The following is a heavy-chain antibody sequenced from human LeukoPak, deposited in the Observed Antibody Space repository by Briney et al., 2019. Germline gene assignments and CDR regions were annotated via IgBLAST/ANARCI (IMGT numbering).Heavy chain of an antibody. CDR3: ARYGSGSLEVDYGMGV. D-gene: IGHD3-10*01. CDR1: GFTFSNYW. Sequence: PGGSLRPSCAASGFTFSNYWMHWVRQAPGKGLVWVSRINSIGNSIDYADSVNGRFTISRDNARKTVDLQMNSLRADDTAVYYCARYGSGSLEVDYGMGVWGLGTTVTVSS. V-gene: IGHV3-74*01. J-gene: IGHJ6*02. CDR2: INSIGNSI.